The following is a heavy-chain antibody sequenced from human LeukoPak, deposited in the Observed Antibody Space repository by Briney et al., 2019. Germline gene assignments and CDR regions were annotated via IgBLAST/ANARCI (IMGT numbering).Heavy chain of an antibody. CDR3: AREGVVAATQIFDY. CDR1: GYTFTGNY. D-gene: IGHD2-15*01. CDR2: ISAYNGNT. V-gene: IGHV1-18*04. J-gene: IGHJ4*02. Sequence: ASVKVSSKASGYTFTGNYMHWVRQAPGQGLEWMGWISAYNGNTNYAQKLQGRVTMTTDTSTSTAYMELRSLRSDDTAVYYCAREGVVAATQIFDYWGQGTLVTVSS.